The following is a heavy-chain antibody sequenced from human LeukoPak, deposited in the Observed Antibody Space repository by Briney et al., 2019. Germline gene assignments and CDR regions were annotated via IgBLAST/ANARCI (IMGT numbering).Heavy chain of an antibody. CDR2: IYYSGST. D-gene: IGHD6-19*01. V-gene: IGHV4-39*01. Sequence: PSETLSLTCTVSGGSISSSSYYWGWIRQPPGKGLEWIGSIYYSGSTYYNPSLKSRVTISVDASKNQFSLKLSSVTAADTAVYYCARIRPYSSGPDYWGQGTLVTVS. J-gene: IGHJ4*02. CDR3: ARIRPYSSGPDY. CDR1: GGSISSSSYY.